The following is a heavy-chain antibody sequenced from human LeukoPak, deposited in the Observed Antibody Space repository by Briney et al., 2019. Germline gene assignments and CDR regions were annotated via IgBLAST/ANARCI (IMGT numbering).Heavy chain of an antibody. D-gene: IGHD3-22*01. V-gene: IGHV1-69*13. CDR2: TIPIFGTA. CDR3: AKGSSGYSSFDY. Sequence: SVKVSCKASGGTLSSYAISWVRQAPGQGLEWMGGTIPIFGTANYAQKFQGRVTITADESTSTAYMELSSLRSEDTAVYYCAKGSSGYSSFDYWGQGTLVTVSS. CDR1: GGTLSSYA. J-gene: IGHJ4*02.